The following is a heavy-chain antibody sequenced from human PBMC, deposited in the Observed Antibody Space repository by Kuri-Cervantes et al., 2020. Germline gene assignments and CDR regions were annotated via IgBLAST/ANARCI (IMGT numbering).Heavy chain of an antibody. CDR3: ARDQQPGVVIIPDYFDY. CDR2: IRHDDGIQ. J-gene: IGHJ4*02. CDR1: GFASSNHG. D-gene: IGHD3-3*01. Sequence: LSLTCAASGFASSNHGFHWVRQTQDRGLEWVAFIRHDDGIQYQADAVRGRFTISRDTSKNTLYLQMNSLRREDTAVYYCARDQQPGVVIIPDYFDYWGQGTLVTVSS. V-gene: IGHV3-30*02.